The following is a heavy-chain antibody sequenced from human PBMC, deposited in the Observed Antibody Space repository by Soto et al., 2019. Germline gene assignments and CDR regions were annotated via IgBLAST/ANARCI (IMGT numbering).Heavy chain of an antibody. D-gene: IGHD3-10*01. Sequence: PSETLSLTCTVSGGSISSGDYYWSWIRQPPGKGLEWIGYIYYSGSTYYNPSLKSRVTISVDTSKNQFSLKLSSVTAADTAVYYCARVPLSMVRGVIGEYGMDVWGQGTTVTVSS. CDR3: ARVPLSMVRGVIGEYGMDV. J-gene: IGHJ6*02. V-gene: IGHV4-30-4*01. CDR1: GGSISSGDYY. CDR2: IYYSGST.